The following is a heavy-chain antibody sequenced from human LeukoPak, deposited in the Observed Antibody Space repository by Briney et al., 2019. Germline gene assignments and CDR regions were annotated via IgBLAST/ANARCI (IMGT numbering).Heavy chain of an antibody. CDR2: INPSDGSA. J-gene: IGHJ2*01. Sequence: ASVKVSCKASGYTFTSYYMHWVRQAPGQGLEWMGIINPSDGSANSAQKFQGRVTMTRDTSTSTVFMELSSLRSEDTAVYYCARDRGKVVVATYWYFDLWGRGTLVTVSS. CDR1: GYTFTSYY. V-gene: IGHV1-46*01. D-gene: IGHD3-22*01. CDR3: ARDRGKVVVATYWYFDL.